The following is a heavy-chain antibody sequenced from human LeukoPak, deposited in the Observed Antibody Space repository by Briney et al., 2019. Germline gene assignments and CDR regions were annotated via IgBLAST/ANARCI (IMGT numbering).Heavy chain of an antibody. CDR3: AAERGVTPYRRVWFDP. Sequence: NPSETLSLTCAVYGGSFSGYYWSWIRQPPGKGLEWIGEINHSGSTNYNPSLKSRVTISVDTSKNQFSLKLSSVTAADTAVYYCAAERGVTPYRRVWFDPWGQGTLVTVSS. CDR2: INHSGST. J-gene: IGHJ5*02. CDR1: GGSFSGYY. D-gene: IGHD3-10*01. V-gene: IGHV4-34*01.